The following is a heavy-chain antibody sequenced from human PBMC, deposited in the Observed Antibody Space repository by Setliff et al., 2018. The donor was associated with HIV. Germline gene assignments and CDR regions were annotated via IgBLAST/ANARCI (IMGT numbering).Heavy chain of an antibody. J-gene: IGHJ6*04. CDR2: IYYSGST. CDR1: GGSMSSYY. V-gene: IGHV4-59*01. CDR3: GRDVGEQLDV. Sequence: SETLSLTCTVSGGSMSSYYWSWIRQPPGKGLEWVGYIYYSGSTNYNPSLKSRVSISVDTSKNQFSLKLSSVTAADTAMYYCGRDVGEQLDVWGKGTTVTVSS.